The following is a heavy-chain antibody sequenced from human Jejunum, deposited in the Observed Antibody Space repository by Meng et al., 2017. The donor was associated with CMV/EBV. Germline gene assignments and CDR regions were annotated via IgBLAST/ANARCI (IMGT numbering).Heavy chain of an antibody. V-gene: IGHV4-61*07. J-gene: IGHJ6*02. CDR3: ARRYPNYYYGMDV. CDR1: GGSVSSGSYY. Sequence: GGSVSSGSYYWSWIRQHPGKGLEWIGYIYYSGSTRYNPSLKSRVTMSVDTSKNQFSLKLSSVTAADTAVYYCARRYPNYYYGMDVWGQGTTVTVSS. CDR2: IYYSGST. D-gene: IGHD2-15*01.